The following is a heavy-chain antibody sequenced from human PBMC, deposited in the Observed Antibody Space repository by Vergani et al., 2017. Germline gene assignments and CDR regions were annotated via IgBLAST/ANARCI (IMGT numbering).Heavy chain of an antibody. J-gene: IGHJ4*02. CDR1: GFTFDDHT. V-gene: IGHV3-43*01. CDR3: AKDYYGDYVLDY. Sequence: EVQLVESGGVVVQPGGSLRLSCAASGFTFDDHTMHWARQAPGKGLEWVSLISWDGGSTYYADSVKGRFTISRDNSKNSLYLQMNSLRTEDTALYYCAKDYYGDYVLDYWGQGTLVTVSS. CDR2: ISWDGGST. D-gene: IGHD4-17*01.